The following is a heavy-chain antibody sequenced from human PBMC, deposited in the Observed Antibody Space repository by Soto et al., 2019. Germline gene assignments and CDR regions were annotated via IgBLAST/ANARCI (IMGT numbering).Heavy chain of an antibody. Sequence: QVQLVQSGAEVKKPGASVKVSCKASGYTFTSYSMHWVRQAPGQGLEGMGIINPSGGCTNYAQKVQGRVTMTRDTSTSTFYMEMSSLRSEDTAMYYCARGLVGREGDHWGQGTLVTVSS. J-gene: IGHJ4*02. CDR3: ARGLVGREGDH. D-gene: IGHD3-10*01. CDR2: INPSGGCT. V-gene: IGHV1-46*01. CDR1: GYTFTSYS.